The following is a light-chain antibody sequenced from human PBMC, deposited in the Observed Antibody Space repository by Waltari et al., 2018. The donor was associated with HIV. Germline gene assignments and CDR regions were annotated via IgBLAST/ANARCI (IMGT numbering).Light chain of an antibody. CDR1: QGISSY. CDR2: AAS. J-gene: IGKJ1*01. V-gene: IGKV1-9*01. CDR3: QQLNSYPWT. Sequence: DILLTQSPSFLSASVGDSVTITCRASQGISSYLAWYQQKPGKAPKLLIYAASTLQSGVPSRFSGSGSGTEFTLTISSLQPEDFATYYCQQLNSYPWTFGQGTKVEIK.